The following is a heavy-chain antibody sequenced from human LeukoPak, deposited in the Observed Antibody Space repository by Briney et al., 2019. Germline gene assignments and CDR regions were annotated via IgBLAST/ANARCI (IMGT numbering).Heavy chain of an antibody. CDR2: ISWNSGSI. CDR1: GFTFDDYP. J-gene: IGHJ4*02. V-gene: IGHV3-9*01. D-gene: IGHD2-21*02. Sequence: GRSLRLSCAASGFTFDDYPMHWVRLAPGRGLEWVSGISWNSGSIGYADSVKGRSTISRDNAKSSLYLQMNSLRAEDTALYYCARVTTMYYFDYWGQGTLVTVSS. CDR3: ARVTTMYYFDY.